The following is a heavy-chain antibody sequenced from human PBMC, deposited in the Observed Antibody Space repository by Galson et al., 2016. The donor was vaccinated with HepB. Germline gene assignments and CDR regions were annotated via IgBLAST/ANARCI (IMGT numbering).Heavy chain of an antibody. CDR2: ISWNSGSI. Sequence: SLRLSCAASGFAFSNYAMSWVRQAPGKGLEWVSSISWNSGSIGYADSVKGRFTISRDNAKNSLYLQMNSLRAEDTAFYYCAQDKASMSVGATNFQHWGQGTLDTVSS. J-gene: IGHJ1*01. CDR1: GFAFSNYA. V-gene: IGHV3-9*01. CDR3: AQDKASMSVGATNFQH. D-gene: IGHD1-26*01.